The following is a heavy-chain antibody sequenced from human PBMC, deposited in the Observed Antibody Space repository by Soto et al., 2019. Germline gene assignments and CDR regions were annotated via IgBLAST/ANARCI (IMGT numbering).Heavy chain of an antibody. CDR3: AKGRGGSGSLTPRVDF. CDR2: ISGGGDTT. J-gene: IGHJ4*02. Sequence: EVQLLESGGGLVQPGGSLRLSCAASGFTFNNYAMTWVRQAPGKGLEWVSAISGGGDTTSYADSVKGRFTVSRDGSKNTLYLQMGSLTAEDTALYYCAKGRGGSGSLTPRVDFWGQGTLVTVSS. V-gene: IGHV3-23*01. D-gene: IGHD3-10*01. CDR1: GFTFNNYA.